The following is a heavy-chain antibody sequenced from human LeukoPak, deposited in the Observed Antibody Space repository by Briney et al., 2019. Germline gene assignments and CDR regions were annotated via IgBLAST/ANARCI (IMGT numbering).Heavy chain of an antibody. CDR2: IYTSGST. V-gene: IGHV4-61*02. J-gene: IGHJ4*02. Sequence: SETLSLTCTVSGGSISSGSHYWSWIRQPAGKGLEWIGRIYTSGSTNYNPSLKSRVTISVDTSKNQFPLKLSSVTAADTAVYYCARDHSDGSGTKWGQGTLVTVSS. CDR3: ARDHSDGSGTK. CDR1: GGSISSGSHY. D-gene: IGHD3-10*01.